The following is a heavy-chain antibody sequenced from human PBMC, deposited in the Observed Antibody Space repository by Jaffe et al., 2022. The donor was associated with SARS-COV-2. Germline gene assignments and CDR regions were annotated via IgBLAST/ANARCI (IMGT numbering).Heavy chain of an antibody. V-gene: IGHV4-34*01. J-gene: IGHJ4*02. Sequence: QVQLQQWGAGLLKPSETLSLTCAVYGGSFSGYYWSWIRQPPGKGLEWIGEINHSGSTNYNPSLKSRVTISVDTSKNQFSLKLSSVTAADTAVYYCARAHSGIAVAGIFDYWGQGTLVTVSS. CDR3: ARAHSGIAVAGIFDY. CDR1: GGSFSGYY. CDR2: INHSGST. D-gene: IGHD6-19*01.